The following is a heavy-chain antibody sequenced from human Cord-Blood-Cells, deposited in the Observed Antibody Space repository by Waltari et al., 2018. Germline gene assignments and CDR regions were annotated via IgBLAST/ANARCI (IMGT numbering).Heavy chain of an antibody. D-gene: IGHD2-8*01. J-gene: IGHJ1*01. CDR1: GGTFSSYA. V-gene: IGHV1-69*12. Sequence: QVQLVQSGAEVKKPGSSVKVSCKASGGTFSSYAISWVRQAPGQGLEWMGGINPIFGTANYAQKCQGRVTITADESTSTAYMELSSLRSEDTAVYYCARTPLGYCTNGVCYAEYFQHWGQGTLVTVSS. CDR3: ARTPLGYCTNGVCYAEYFQH. CDR2: INPIFGTA.